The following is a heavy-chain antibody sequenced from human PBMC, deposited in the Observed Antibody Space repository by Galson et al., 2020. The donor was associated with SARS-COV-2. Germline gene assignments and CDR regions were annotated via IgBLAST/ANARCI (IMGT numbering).Heavy chain of an antibody. V-gene: IGHV4-30-2*01. D-gene: IGHD1-26*01. CDR1: GGSISSGAYS. CDR3: ARGQQTELLTPFDF. J-gene: IGHJ4*02. CDR2: IYDSANT. Sequence: SQTLSLTCAVSGGSISSGAYSWGWIRQPPGKGLEWIGYIYDSANTYYNPSLKSRVTISVDRSKNQFSLSLISVTAADTAVYYCARGQQTELLTPFDFWGQETLVTVSS.